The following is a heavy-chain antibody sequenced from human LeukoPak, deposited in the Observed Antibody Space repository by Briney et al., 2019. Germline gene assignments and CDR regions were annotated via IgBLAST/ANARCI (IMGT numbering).Heavy chain of an antibody. D-gene: IGHD6-6*01. J-gene: IGHJ6*03. CDR3: AKAEYSSSHYYYYMDV. V-gene: IGHV3-23*01. CDR1: GFTFSSYA. CDR2: ISGSGGST. Sequence: GGSLRLSCAASGFTFSSYAMSWVRQAPGKGLEWVSAISGSGGSTYYADSVKGRFTISRDNSKNTLYLRMNSLRAEDTAVYYCAKAEYSSSHYYYYMDVWGKGTTVTVSS.